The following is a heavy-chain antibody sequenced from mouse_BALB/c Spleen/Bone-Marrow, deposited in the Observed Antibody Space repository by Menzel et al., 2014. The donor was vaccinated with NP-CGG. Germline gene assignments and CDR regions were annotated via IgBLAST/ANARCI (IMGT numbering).Heavy chain of an antibody. CDR3: ASPSDGNPFAY. CDR1: GYSFTSYW. J-gene: IGHJ3*01. Sequence: VKLVESGPQLVRPGASVKIPCKASGYSFTSYWMHWVKQRPGQGLEWIGMIDPSDSETRLNQKFKDKATLTVDKSSSTAYMQLSSPTSEDSAVYYCASPSDGNPFAYWGQGTLVTVSA. V-gene: IGHV1S126*01. CDR2: IDPSDSET. D-gene: IGHD2-1*01.